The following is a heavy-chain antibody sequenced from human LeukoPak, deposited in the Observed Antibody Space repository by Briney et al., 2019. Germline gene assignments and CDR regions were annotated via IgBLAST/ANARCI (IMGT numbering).Heavy chain of an antibody. D-gene: IGHD3-22*01. CDR3: ARSDSSGYDY. Sequence: PSETLSLTCTVSGGSISSYYWSWIRQPPGKGLEWIGYIYYSGSTYYNPSLKSRVTISVDTSKNQFSLKLSSVTAADTAVYYCARSDSSGYDYWGQGTLVTVSS. J-gene: IGHJ4*02. CDR2: IYYSGST. V-gene: IGHV4-30-4*01. CDR1: GGSISSYY.